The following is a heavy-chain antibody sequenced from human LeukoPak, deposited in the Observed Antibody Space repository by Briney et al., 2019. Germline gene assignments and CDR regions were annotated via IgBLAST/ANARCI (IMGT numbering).Heavy chain of an antibody. D-gene: IGHD6-13*01. CDR3: AKGVAAAGTVNYYYYYMDV. V-gene: IGHV3-23*01. Sequence: GGSLRLSCAASGFTFSSYAMSWVRQAPGKGLEWVSRINTDGSSTSYADSVKGRFTISRDNSKNTLYLQMNSLRAEDTAVYYCAKGVAAAGTVNYYYYYMDVWGKGTTVTVSS. J-gene: IGHJ6*03. CDR2: INTDGSST. CDR1: GFTFSSYA.